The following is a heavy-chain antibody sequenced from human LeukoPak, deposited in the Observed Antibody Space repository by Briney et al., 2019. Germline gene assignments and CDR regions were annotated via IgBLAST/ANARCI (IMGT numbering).Heavy chain of an antibody. Sequence: GGSLRLSCGASGFXFSSYSINWVRQAPGKGLEWVSSISSSSSYIYYADSVKGRFTISRDNAKNSLYLQMNSLRAEDTAVYYCARDPTSITVGDYWGQGTLVTVSS. CDR3: ARDPTSITVGDY. CDR2: ISSSSSYI. J-gene: IGHJ4*02. CDR1: GFXFSSYS. D-gene: IGHD3-10*01. V-gene: IGHV3-21*01.